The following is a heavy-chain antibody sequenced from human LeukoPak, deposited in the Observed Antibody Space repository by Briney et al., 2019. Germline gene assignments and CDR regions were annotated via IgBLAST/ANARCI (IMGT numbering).Heavy chain of an antibody. CDR1: GYTFTNYD. J-gene: IGHJ1*01. D-gene: IGHD3-22*01. CDR3: SRGLRDSSGREDFQH. CDR2: MNPNSGNT. Sequence: VSVKVSCKDSGYTFTNYDNRWLRQAPRHGPEWIGWMNPNSGNTGYAQELQGRATMTRNPSISTAPMQLSSLTSGDTGSYYCSRGLRDSSGREDFQHWGQGALVTVSS. V-gene: IGHV1-8*01.